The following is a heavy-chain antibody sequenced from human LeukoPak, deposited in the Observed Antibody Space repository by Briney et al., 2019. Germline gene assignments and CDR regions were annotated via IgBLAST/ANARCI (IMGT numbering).Heavy chain of an antibody. J-gene: IGHJ5*02. V-gene: IGHV4-38-2*02. CDR1: GYSISSGYY. Sequence: SESLSLTCTVSGYSISSGYYWGWIRQPPGKGLEWIGTLHYSGNTYYNPSLKSRVTISGDTSKNQISLKLSSVTAADTALYYCARVTMVGGFDPWGPGTLVTVSS. CDR2: LHYSGNT. CDR3: ARVTMVGGFDP. D-gene: IGHD3-10*01.